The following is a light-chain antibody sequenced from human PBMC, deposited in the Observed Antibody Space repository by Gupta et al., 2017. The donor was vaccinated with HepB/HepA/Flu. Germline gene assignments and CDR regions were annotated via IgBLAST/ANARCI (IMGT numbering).Light chain of an antibody. V-gene: IGLV4-69*01. CDR2: LNSDGSH. J-gene: IGLJ3*02. CDR3: QNWGTGIGV. CDR1: SWHSSYA. Sequence: QLVLTQSPSASASLGASVKLTCTLSSWHSSYAIAWHQQQPEKGPRYLMKLNSDGSHSKGDGIPERFSGSSSGAERYLTISSLQSEDEADYYCQNWGTGIGVFGGGTKLTVL.